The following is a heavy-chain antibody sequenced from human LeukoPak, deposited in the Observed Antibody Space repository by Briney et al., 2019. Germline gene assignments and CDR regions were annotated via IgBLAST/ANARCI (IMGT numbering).Heavy chain of an antibody. CDR2: ISGSGGST. V-gene: IGHV3-23*01. Sequence: PGGSLRLSCAASGFTFSSYAMSWVRQAPGKGLEWVSAISGSGGSTYYADSVKGRFTISRDNSKNTLYLQMNSLRAEDTAVYYCAKAGAYDSSGYPGDTFDYWGQGTLVTVSS. CDR1: GFTFSSYA. J-gene: IGHJ4*02. D-gene: IGHD3-22*01. CDR3: AKAGAYDSSGYPGDTFDY.